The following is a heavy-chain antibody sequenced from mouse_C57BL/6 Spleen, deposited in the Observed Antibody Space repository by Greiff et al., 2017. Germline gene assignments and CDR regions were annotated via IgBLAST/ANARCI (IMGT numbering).Heavy chain of an antibody. V-gene: IGHV1-69*01. CDR3: ARGYYGLSHYFDY. D-gene: IGHD2-2*01. Sequence: QVQLQQPGAELVMPGASVKLSCKASGYTFTSYWMHWVKQRPGQGLEWIGEIDPSDSYTNYNQKFKGKSTLTVDKSSSTAYMQRSCLTSEDSAVYYCARGYYGLSHYFDYWGQGTTLTVSS. CDR1: GYTFTSYW. J-gene: IGHJ2*01. CDR2: IDPSDSYT.